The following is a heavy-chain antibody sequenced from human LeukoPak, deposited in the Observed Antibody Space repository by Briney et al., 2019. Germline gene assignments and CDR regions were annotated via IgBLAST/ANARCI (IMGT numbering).Heavy chain of an antibody. CDR3: ARDQDTMVRGVIIPDAFDI. CDR2: ISSSSSTI. Sequence: GGSLRLSCAASGFTFSSYSMNWVRQAPGKGLEWVSYISSSSSTIYYADSVKGRFTISRDNAKNSLYLQMNSLRAEDTAVYYCARDQDTMVRGVIIPDAFDIWGQGTMVTVSS. J-gene: IGHJ3*02. CDR1: GFTFSSYS. D-gene: IGHD3-10*01. V-gene: IGHV3-48*01.